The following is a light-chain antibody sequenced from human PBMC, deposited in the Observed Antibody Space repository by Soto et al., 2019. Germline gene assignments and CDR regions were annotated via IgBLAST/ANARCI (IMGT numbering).Light chain of an antibody. V-gene: IGKV3-11*01. CDR3: QQRSNWPPTWT. CDR2: DAS. Sequence: EIVLTQSPATLSLSPGQRATLSCRASQSVSTYLAWYQQKPGQAPRLLIYDASTRATGIPARFSGSGSGTDFTLTIRSLAPEDFAVYYCQQRSNWPPTWTFGQGTKVEIK. CDR1: QSVSTY. J-gene: IGKJ1*01.